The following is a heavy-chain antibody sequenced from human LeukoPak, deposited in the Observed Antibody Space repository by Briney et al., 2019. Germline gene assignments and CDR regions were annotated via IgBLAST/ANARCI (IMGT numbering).Heavy chain of an antibody. D-gene: IGHD5-12*01. V-gene: IGHV4-39*07. Sequence: PSETLSLTCTVSGGSISSISYYWGWIRQPPGKGLEWIGHIYYSGSTFYNPSLKSRVTISVDTSKNQFSLKLSSVTAADTAVYYCARGPGGYNYWGQGTLVTVSS. CDR3: ARGPGGYNY. CDR1: GGSISSISYY. J-gene: IGHJ4*02. CDR2: IYYSGST.